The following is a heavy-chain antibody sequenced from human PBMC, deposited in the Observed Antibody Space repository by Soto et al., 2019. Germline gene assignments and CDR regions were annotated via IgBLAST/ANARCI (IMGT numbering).Heavy chain of an antibody. CDR2: IFYSGST. D-gene: IGHD4-17*01. Sequence: SETLSLTCTVSGASIGASYWSWIRQSPGKGLEWMGYIFYSGSTNYSPSLNSRVSMTVDSSENQVSLTLSSVTAADTAVYYCARVSTVTILDVWG. J-gene: IGHJ6*02. V-gene: IGHV4-59*01. CDR3: ARVSTVTILDV. CDR1: GASIGASY.